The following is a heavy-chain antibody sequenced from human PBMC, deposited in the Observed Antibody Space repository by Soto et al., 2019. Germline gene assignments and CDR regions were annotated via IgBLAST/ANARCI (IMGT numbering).Heavy chain of an antibody. J-gene: IGHJ4*01. CDR3: SRDPPEGIVPAASNHASQTTDY. CDR2: IIPILDIT. V-gene: IGHV1-69*08. D-gene: IGHD2-2*01. CDR1: GGTFSNYK. Sequence: QIQLVQSGAEVKKPGSSVKVSCKASGGTFSNYKINWVRQAPGQGFEWMGRIIPILDITNYAQKFQARVTITAVQSTNTVSTELRRLRSEDTAIYYFSRDPPEGIVPAASNHASQTTDYWGHGTLVAVSS.